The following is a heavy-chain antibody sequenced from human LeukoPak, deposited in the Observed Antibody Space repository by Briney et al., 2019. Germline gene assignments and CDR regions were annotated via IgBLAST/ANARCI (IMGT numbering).Heavy chain of an antibody. D-gene: IGHD1-26*01. J-gene: IGHJ4*02. CDR3: AFPSECELSVVYFDY. Sequence: ASVKVSCKASGYTFTGYYMHWVRQAPGQGLEWMGRINPNSGGTNYAQKFQGRVTMTRDTSISTAYMELSRLRSDDTAVYYCAFPSECELSVVYFDYWGQGTLVTVSS. CDR2: INPNSGGT. V-gene: IGHV1-2*06. CDR1: GYTFTGYY.